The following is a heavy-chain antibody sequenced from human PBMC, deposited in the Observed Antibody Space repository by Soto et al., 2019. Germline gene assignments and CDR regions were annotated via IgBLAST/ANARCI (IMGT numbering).Heavy chain of an antibody. CDR1: GFTFSSYG. CDR2: ISFDGSNK. Sequence: QVQLVESGGGVVQPGRSLRLSCAASGFTFSSYGMHWVRQAPGKGLEWVAVISFDGSNKYYADSVQGRFTISRDNSKNTLYLQMNSLRAEDTAVYYCAKDPGYGDYEDYCDYWGQGTLVTVSS. D-gene: IGHD4-17*01. CDR3: AKDPGYGDYEDYCDY. V-gene: IGHV3-30*18. J-gene: IGHJ4*02.